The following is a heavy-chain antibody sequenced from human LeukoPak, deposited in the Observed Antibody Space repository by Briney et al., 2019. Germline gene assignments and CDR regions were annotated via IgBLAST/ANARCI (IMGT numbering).Heavy chain of an antibody. CDR1: GFTFSNYS. CDR3: ARGEPTDSIDY. V-gene: IGHV4-39*07. J-gene: IGHJ4*02. Sequence: GSLRLSCAASGFTFSNYSMNWVRQPPGKGLEWIGSIYYSGSTYYNPSLKSRVTISVDTSKNQFSLKLSSVTAADTAVYYCARGEPTDSIDYWGQGTLVTVSS. CDR2: IYYSGST. D-gene: IGHD1-14*01.